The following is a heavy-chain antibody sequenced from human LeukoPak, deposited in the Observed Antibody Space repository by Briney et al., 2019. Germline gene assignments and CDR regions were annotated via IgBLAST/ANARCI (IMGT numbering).Heavy chain of an antibody. J-gene: IGHJ5*02. CDR2: IYYSGST. CDR3: ARDSITIFGVPGGWFDP. Sequence: SETLSLTCTVSGGSISSGDYYWSWIRQPPGKGLEWIGYIYYSGSTCYNPSLKSRVTISVDTSKNQFSLKLSSVTAADTAVYYCARDSITIFGVPGGWFDPWGQGTLVTVSS. V-gene: IGHV4-30-4*08. CDR1: GGSISSGDYY. D-gene: IGHD3-3*01.